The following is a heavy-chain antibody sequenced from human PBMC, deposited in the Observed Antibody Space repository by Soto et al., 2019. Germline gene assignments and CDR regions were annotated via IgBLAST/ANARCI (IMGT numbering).Heavy chain of an antibody. Sequence: GGSLRLSCEATGFTFSSHEMNWIRQTPGKRLEWIAKISGSGSTINYADSVKGRFTISRDNVQRTLHLQMDSLRVEDTGVYYCARGGVYWGRGTLITVSS. CDR2: ISGSGSTI. J-gene: IGHJ1*01. CDR3: ARGGVY. V-gene: IGHV3-48*03. D-gene: IGHD2-8*01. CDR1: GFTFSSHE.